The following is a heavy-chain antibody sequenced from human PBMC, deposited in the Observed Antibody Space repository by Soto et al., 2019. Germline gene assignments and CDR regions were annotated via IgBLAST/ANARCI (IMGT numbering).Heavy chain of an antibody. D-gene: IGHD3-10*02. J-gene: IGHJ4*02. CDR2: IIPILATP. CDR1: GGIFSNFA. CDR3: ARVGSRDAYYYVLDK. V-gene: IGHV1-69*06. Sequence: QVQLVQSRPEVKKPGSSVKVSCTASGGIFSNFAVSWVRQAPGQGLEWMGGIIPILATPKYAQKFQGRVTIAAVKNIAYMELSSMTSEDTAVYYCARVGSRDAYYYVLDKWGQGTLVTVSS.